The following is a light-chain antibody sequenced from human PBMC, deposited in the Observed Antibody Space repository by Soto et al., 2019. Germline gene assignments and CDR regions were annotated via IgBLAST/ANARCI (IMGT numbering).Light chain of an antibody. CDR3: QQYGSSGT. CDR2: GAS. Sequence: EIVLTQSPGTLSFSPGERSTLSCRASQSVSSSYLAWYRQKPGRAPRLLIYGASSRATGIPDRFSGSGSGTDFTLTISRLEPEDFAVYYCQQYGSSGTFGQGTKVDI. V-gene: IGKV3-20*01. J-gene: IGKJ1*01. CDR1: QSVSSSY.